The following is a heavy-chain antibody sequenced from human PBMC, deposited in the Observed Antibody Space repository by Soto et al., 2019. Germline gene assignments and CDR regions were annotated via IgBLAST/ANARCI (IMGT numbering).Heavy chain of an antibody. D-gene: IGHD6-19*01. CDR1: GFRFSSYS. V-gene: IGHV3-48*04. CDR3: AVGIAVARGYFDL. J-gene: IGHJ2*01. CDR2: IDHSSSSV. Sequence: EEQLVESGGGLVQPGGSLRLSCAASGFRFSSYSMNWVRQAPGKGPEWVSYIDHSSSSVRYVDSVEGRFTISRDNAKDSLSLQMNSLRVEDTAMYYCAVGIAVARGYFDLWGRGTLVTVSS.